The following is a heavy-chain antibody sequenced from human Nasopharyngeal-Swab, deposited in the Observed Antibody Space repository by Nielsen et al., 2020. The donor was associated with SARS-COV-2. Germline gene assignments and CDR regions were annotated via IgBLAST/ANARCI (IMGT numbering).Heavy chain of an antibody. CDR2: ISYDGSNK. J-gene: IGHJ6*02. V-gene: IGHV3-30*03. Sequence: VRQMPGEGLGWVAVISYDGSNKYYADSVKGRFTISRDNSKNTLYLQMDSLRAEDTAVYYCAREVLRFLEWLLTDYYYYGMDVWGQGTTVTVSS. D-gene: IGHD3-3*01. CDR3: AREVLRFLEWLLTDYYYYGMDV.